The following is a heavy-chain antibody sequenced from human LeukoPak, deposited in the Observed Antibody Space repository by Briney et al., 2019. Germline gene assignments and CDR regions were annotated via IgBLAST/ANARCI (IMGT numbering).Heavy chain of an antibody. Sequence: PGGSLRLSCAASGFTFSTYNMNSVRQAPGKGLERVSFISSSGSAIYYADSVKGRFTVSRDNAKKSLYLQMSSLRAEDTAVYYCAGKNDFDIWGQGTMVTVSS. CDR3: AGKNDFDI. CDR1: GFTFSTYN. J-gene: IGHJ3*02. CDR2: ISSSGSAI. V-gene: IGHV3-48*04.